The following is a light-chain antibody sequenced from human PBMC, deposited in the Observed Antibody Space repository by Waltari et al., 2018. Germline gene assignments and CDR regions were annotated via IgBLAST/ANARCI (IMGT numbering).Light chain of an antibody. CDR2: GVT. J-gene: IGLJ3*02. CDR3: SSYTQSRTRV. Sequence: QSALTQSASVSGSPGQSITISCTGTSRDVGAYNLVSLYQHLPGRRPKLILSGVTKRPSVISVRFSGSKSGNTASLTISGLQSEDEADYYCSSYTQSRTRVFGGGTKVTVL. V-gene: IGLV2-23*02. CDR1: SRDVGAYNL.